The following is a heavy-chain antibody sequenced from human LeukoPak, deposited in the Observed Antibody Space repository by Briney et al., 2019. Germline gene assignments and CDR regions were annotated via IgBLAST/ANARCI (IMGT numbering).Heavy chain of an antibody. V-gene: IGHV3-21*01. D-gene: IGHD2-15*01. CDR2: ISSSSSYI. Sequence: GGSLRLSCAASGFTFSSYSMNWVRQAPGKGLEWVSSISSSSSYIYYADSVKGRFTISRDSAKNSLYLQMNSLRAEDTAVYYCARGAPSVGRYWFDPWGQGTLVTVSS. CDR1: GFTFSSYS. CDR3: ARGAPSVGRYWFDP. J-gene: IGHJ5*02.